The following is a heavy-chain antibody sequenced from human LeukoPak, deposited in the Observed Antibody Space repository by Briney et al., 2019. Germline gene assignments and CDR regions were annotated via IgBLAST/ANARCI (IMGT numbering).Heavy chain of an antibody. CDR2: IDPGYSNM. D-gene: IGHD3-10*01. J-gene: IGHJ4*02. CDR1: GYSFTYW. V-gene: IGHV5-10-1*01. CDR3: ATGSSGSYSH. Sequence: GESLRISCTGSGYSFTYWITWVRQMPGKGLEWMGTIDPGYSNMKNYNPSLEGHVTISVDKSINTVYLQWSSLKASDSAMYYCATGSSGSYSHWGQGTLVTVSS.